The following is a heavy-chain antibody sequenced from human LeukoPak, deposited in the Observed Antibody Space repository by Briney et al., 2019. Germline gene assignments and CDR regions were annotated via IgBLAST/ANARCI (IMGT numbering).Heavy chain of an antibody. CDR3: ARDLRDGYNFLPDY. V-gene: IGHV1-2*02. J-gene: IGHJ4*02. D-gene: IGHD5-12*01. CDR2: INPNSGGT. CDR1: GYTFTGYY. Sequence: ASVKVSCKASGYTFTGYYMHWVRQAPGQGLEWMGWINPNSGGTNYAQKFQGRVTMTRDTSISTAYMELSRLRSDDTAVYYCARDLRDGYNFLPDYWGQGTLVTVSS.